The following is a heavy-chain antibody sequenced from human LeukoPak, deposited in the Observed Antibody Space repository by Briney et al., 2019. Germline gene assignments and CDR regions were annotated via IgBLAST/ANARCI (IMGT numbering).Heavy chain of an antibody. D-gene: IGHD5-24*01. J-gene: IGHJ4*02. CDR1: GGSISSSNW. CDR3: ASKSTISD. Sequence: PSETLSLTCAVSGGSISSSNWWSWVRQPPGKGLEWIGEINHSGSTNYNPSLKSRVTISVDTSKNQFSLKLSSVTAADTAVYYCASKSTISDWGQGTLVTVSS. CDR2: INHSGST. V-gene: IGHV4-4*02.